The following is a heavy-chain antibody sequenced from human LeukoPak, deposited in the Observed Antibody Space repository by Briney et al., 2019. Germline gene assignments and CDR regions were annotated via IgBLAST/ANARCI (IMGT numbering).Heavy chain of an antibody. Sequence: GGSLRLSCAAPGFTFPSYGMHWVRQAPGKGLQWVAVIWYDGSNKHYADSVKVRFTISRDNSKKTLYLQMNSLRAEDTAVYYCARGYGDYLREFFDYWGQGTLVTVSS. CDR1: GFTFPSYG. D-gene: IGHD4-17*01. J-gene: IGHJ4*02. V-gene: IGHV3-33*01. CDR2: IWYDGSNK. CDR3: ARGYGDYLREFFDY.